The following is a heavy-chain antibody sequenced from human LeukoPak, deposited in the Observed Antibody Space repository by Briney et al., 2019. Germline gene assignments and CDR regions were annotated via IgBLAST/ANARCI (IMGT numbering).Heavy chain of an antibody. CDR3: ARGQWLPVFDF. D-gene: IGHD3-22*01. CDR2: IYYSGST. J-gene: IGHJ4*02. Sequence: SETLSLTCTVSGGSISSYYWGWIRQPPGKGLEWIGSIYYSGSTYYNPSLKSRVTISVDTSKNHFSLKLSSVTAADTAVYYCARGQWLPVFDFWGQGTLVTVSS. V-gene: IGHV4-39*07. CDR1: GGSISSYY.